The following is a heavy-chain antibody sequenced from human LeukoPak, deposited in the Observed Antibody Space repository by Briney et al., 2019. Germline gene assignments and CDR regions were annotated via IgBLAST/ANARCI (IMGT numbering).Heavy chain of an antibody. CDR2: INPSDGST. Sequence: ASVKASCKASGYTFTTYYIHWVRQAPGQGLEWLGKINPSDGSTNYAQKLQGRVTMTRDTSTSTVYMELSSLRSEDTAVYYCARVVVDSSGWYHFDYWGQGTLVTVSS. D-gene: IGHD6-19*01. CDR1: GYTFTTYY. J-gene: IGHJ4*02. V-gene: IGHV1-46*01. CDR3: ARVVVDSSGWYHFDY.